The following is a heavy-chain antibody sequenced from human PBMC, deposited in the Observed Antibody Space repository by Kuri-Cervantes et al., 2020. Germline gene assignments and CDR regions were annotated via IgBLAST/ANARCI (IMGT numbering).Heavy chain of an antibody. J-gene: IGHJ5*02. D-gene: IGHD3-3*01. V-gene: IGHV3-11*01. CDR2: ISSSSSTI. CDR1: GFTFSDYY. Sequence: GGSLRLSCAASGFTFSDYYMSWIRQAPGKGLEWVSYISSSSSTIYYADSVKGRFTISRDNAKNSLYLQMNSLRAEDTAVYYCARDGAYYDFWSGYHNNWFDPWGQGALVTVSS. CDR3: ARDGAYYDFWSGYHNNWFDP.